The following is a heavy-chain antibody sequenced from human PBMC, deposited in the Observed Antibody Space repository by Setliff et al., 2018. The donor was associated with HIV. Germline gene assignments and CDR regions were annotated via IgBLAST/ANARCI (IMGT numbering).Heavy chain of an antibody. CDR1: RGSFSDYY. Sequence: PSETLSLTCVVYRGSFSDYYWTWIRQPPGKGLEWIGEISPSGSTNYNPSLKSRVTISVDTPENQFSLKLSSVTAADTAVYYCARTPQEVVVVGATRPYYYYYMDVWGKGTTVTVSS. D-gene: IGHD2-15*01. J-gene: IGHJ6*03. CDR3: ARTPQEVVVVGATRPYYYYYMDV. CDR2: ISPSGST. V-gene: IGHV4-34*01.